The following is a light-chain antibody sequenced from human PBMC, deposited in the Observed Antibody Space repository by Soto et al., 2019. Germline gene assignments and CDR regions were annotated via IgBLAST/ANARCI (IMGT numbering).Light chain of an antibody. Sequence: DIQMTQSPSTLSASVGDRVTITCRASQSISSWLAWYQQKPRKAPKLLIYKASSLESGVPSRFSGSGSGTVFTLTISSLQPDDFATYYCQQYNSYPLTFGGGTKVEIK. CDR3: QQYNSYPLT. J-gene: IGKJ4*01. CDR2: KAS. V-gene: IGKV1-5*03. CDR1: QSISSW.